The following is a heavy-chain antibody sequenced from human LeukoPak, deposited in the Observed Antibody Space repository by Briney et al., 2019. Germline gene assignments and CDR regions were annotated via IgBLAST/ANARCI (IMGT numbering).Heavy chain of an antibody. V-gene: IGHV3-23*01. CDR1: GFTFSSYA. CDR3: AKDPLLWFGELYGPLTLYWFDP. CDR2: ISGSGGST. D-gene: IGHD3-10*01. Sequence: GGSLRLSCAASGFTFSSYAMSLVRQAPGKGLEWVSAISGSGGSTYYADSVKGRFTISGDNSKNTLYLQMNSLRAEDTAVYYCAKDPLLWFGELYGPLTLYWFDPWGQGTLVTVSS. J-gene: IGHJ5*02.